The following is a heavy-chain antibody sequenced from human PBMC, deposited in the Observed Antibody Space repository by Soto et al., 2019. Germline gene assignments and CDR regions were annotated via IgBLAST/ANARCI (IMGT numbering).Heavy chain of an antibody. D-gene: IGHD7-27*01. Sequence: ASVKVSCKASGGTFSSYAISWVRQAPGQGLEWMGGIIPIFGTANYAQKFQGRVTITADESTSTAYMELSSLRSEDTAVYYCARGHLGIRDAFDIWGQGTMVTVSS. J-gene: IGHJ3*02. CDR2: IIPIFGTA. CDR1: GGTFSSYA. CDR3: ARGHLGIRDAFDI. V-gene: IGHV1-69*13.